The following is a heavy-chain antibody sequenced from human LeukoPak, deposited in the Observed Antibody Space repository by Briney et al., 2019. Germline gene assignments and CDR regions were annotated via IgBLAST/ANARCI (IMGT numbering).Heavy chain of an antibody. CDR3: ARITTREPHDAFDI. CDR2: IDWDDDK. CDR1: GFALSTGGMC. J-gene: IGHJ3*02. D-gene: IGHD1-1*01. Sequence: SGPTLLNPTQTLTLTCTFSGFALSTGGMCVSWIRRPPGKALEWLARIDWDDDKYYSTSLKTRLTISKDTSKNQVVLTMTNMDPVDTATYYCARITTREPHDAFDIWGQGTVVTVSS. V-gene: IGHV2-70*11.